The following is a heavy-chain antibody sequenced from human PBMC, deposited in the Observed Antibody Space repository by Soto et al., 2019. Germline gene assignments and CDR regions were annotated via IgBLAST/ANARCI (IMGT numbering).Heavy chain of an antibody. CDR1: GGTFGNLG. V-gene: IGHV1-69*01. Sequence: QMQLVQSGAEVKKPGSSVKISCKASGGTFGNLGISWLRQAPGQGLEWMGGTIPIFDTPHYAEKFRDRATITADATTTAYLELTSLTSADTATYYCARDREDGSGTKYNWFDSWGQGTLVTVSS. CDR3: ARDREDGSGTKYNWFDS. CDR2: TIPIFDTP. J-gene: IGHJ5*01. D-gene: IGHD3-10*01.